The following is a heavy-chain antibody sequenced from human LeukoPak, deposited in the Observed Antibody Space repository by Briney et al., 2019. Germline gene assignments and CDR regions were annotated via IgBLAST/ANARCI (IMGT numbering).Heavy chain of an antibody. V-gene: IGHV1-18*01. J-gene: IGHJ4*02. CDR3: ARVTGTTGRSLSDY. D-gene: IGHD1-7*01. CDR1: GYTFTSYG. Sequence: ASVKVSCKASGYTFTSYGISWVRQAPGQGLEWMGWISAYNGNTNYAQKLQGRVTMTTDTSTSTAYMELRSLRSDDTAVYYCARVTGTTGRSLSDYWGQGTLVTVSS. CDR2: ISAYNGNT.